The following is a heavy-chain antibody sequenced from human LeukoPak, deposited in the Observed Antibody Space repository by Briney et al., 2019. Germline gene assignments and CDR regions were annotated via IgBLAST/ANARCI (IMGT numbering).Heavy chain of an antibody. Sequence: GASVKVSCKASGGTFSSYAISWVRQAPGQGLEWMGRIIPIRGIANYAQKFQGRVTITADKSTSTAYMELSSLRSEDTAVYYCARELGYCSSTSCPEGTYYYGMDVWGQGTTVTVSS. CDR1: GGTFSSYA. CDR2: IIPIRGIA. V-gene: IGHV1-69*04. J-gene: IGHJ6*02. D-gene: IGHD2-2*01. CDR3: ARELGYCSSTSCPEGTYYYGMDV.